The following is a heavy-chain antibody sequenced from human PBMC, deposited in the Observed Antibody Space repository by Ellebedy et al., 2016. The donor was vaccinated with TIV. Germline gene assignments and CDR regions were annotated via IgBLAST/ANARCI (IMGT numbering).Heavy chain of an antibody. J-gene: IGHJ5*02. D-gene: IGHD7-27*01. V-gene: IGHV4-59*01. CDR2: IYYSGST. CDR1: GGSISSYY. Sequence: MPSETLSLTCAVYGGSISSYYWSWIRQPPGKGLEWIGYIYYSGSTNYNPSLKSRVTISVDTSKNQFSLKLSSVTAADTAVYYCASHWGGGFDPWGQGTLVTVSS. CDR3: ASHWGGGFDP.